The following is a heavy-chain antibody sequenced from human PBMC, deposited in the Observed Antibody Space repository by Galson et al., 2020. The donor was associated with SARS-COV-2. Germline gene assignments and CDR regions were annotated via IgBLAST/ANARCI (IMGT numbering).Heavy chain of an antibody. Sequence: GGSLRLSCAASGFTFSSYGMHWVRQAPGKGLEWVAVISYDGSNKYYADSVKGRFTISRDNSKNTLYLQMNSLRAEDTAVYYCAKFDSYCGGDCYLWAFDIWGQGTMVTVSS. V-gene: IGHV3-30*18. CDR3: AKFDSYCGGDCYLWAFDI. CDR2: ISYDGSNK. D-gene: IGHD2-21*02. CDR1: GFTFSSYG. J-gene: IGHJ3*02.